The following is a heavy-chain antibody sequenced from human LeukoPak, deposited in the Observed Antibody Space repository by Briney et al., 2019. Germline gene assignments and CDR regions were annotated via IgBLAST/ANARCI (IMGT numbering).Heavy chain of an antibody. CDR3: ARDAPPIVATPIDY. D-gene: IGHD5-12*01. CDR1: GFTFSSYA. CDR2: ISNDGNNR. J-gene: IGHJ4*02. V-gene: IGHV3-30*14. Sequence: GGSLRLSCAASGFTFSSYATHWVRQAPGKGLEWVAVISNDGNNRYYADSVKGRFTISRDNSKNTLYLQMNSLRAEDTAVYYCARDAPPIVATPIDYWGQGTLVTVSS.